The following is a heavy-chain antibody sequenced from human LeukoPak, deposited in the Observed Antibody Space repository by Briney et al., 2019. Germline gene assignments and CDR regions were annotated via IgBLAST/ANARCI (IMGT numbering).Heavy chain of an antibody. CDR2: IYYSGST. CDR3: ARAVSGRFDY. D-gene: IGHD6-19*01. J-gene: IGHJ4*02. CDR1: GVSMSPYH. V-gene: IGHV4-59*08. Sequence: SETLSLTCTVSGVSMSPYHWGWIRQPPGKGLEWTGYIYYSGSTNYNPSLKSRLTISVDTSKNQFSLKLSSVTAADTAIHYCARAVSGRFDYWGQGTLVTVSS.